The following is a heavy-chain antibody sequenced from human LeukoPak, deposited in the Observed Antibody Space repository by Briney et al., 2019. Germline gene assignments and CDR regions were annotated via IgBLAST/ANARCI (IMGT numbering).Heavy chain of an antibody. CDR1: GDLIIGDPYY. Sequence: SQTLSLTCSVSGDLIIGDPYYWRWVRQHPGKGLEWIAYTYYSGNTYDNPSLKSRFTLSVDTSKNHFTLNLTPVSAADTALYFCARAVGSTSWFDSWGQGTLVTVSS. V-gene: IGHV4-31*03. D-gene: IGHD2-2*01. CDR2: TYYSGNT. CDR3: ARAVGSTSWFDS. J-gene: IGHJ5*01.